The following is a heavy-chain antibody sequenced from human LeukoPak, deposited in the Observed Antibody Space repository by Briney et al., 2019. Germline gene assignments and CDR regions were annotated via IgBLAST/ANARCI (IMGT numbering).Heavy chain of an antibody. V-gene: IGHV4-59*02. CDR2: IDYSGST. CDR1: GASVSKYY. Sequence: SETLSLTCTVSGASVSKYYWSWIRQPPGKGLEWIGYIDYSGSTKYNPSLKSRVTISVDTSKNQFSLKLSSVTAADTAVYYCARDKRANWFDPWGQGTLVTVSS. CDR3: ARDKRANWFDP. J-gene: IGHJ5*02.